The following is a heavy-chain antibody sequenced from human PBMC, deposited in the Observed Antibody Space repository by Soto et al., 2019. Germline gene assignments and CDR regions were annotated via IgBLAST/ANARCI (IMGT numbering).Heavy chain of an antibody. CDR3: ATIGGFGIVEVPDATPSGMDV. CDR2: ISSSGSTI. D-gene: IGHD2-2*01. J-gene: IGHJ6*02. CDR1: GFTFSSYE. Sequence: EVQLVESGGGLVQPGGSLRLSCAASGFTFSSYEMNWVRQAPGKGLEWVSYISSSGSTIYYADSVKGRFTISRDNAKNSRYLQMNSLRAEDTAVYYCATIGGFGIVEVPDATPSGMDVWGQGNTVNVSS. V-gene: IGHV3-48*03.